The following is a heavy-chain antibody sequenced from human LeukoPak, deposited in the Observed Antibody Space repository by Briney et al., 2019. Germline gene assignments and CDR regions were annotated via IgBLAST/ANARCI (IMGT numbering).Heavy chain of an antibody. CDR3: ARGYERDPFDI. V-gene: IGHV3-21*01. Sequence: GGSLRLSCAASGFTFSNYRMNWVRQAPGKGLEWVSSISSSGSYIYYADSVRGRFTISRDNSKSTLYLQMNNLRAEDTGVYYCARGYERDPFDIWGQGTMVTVSS. D-gene: IGHD1-1*01. CDR1: GFTFSNYR. CDR2: ISSSGSYI. J-gene: IGHJ3*02.